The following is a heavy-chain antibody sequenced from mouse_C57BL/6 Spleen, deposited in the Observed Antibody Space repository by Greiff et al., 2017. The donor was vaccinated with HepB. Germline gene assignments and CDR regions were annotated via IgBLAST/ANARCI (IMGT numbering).Heavy chain of an antibody. CDR2: ILPGSGST. Sequence: QVQLKESGAELMKPGASVKLSCKATGYTFTGYWIEWVKQRPGHGLEWIGEILPGSGSTNYNVKFKGKATFTADTSSNTAYMQLSSLTTEDSAIYYCARSYYSYAMDYWGQGTSVTVSS. CDR3: ARSYYSYAMDY. V-gene: IGHV1-9*01. D-gene: IGHD1-1*01. J-gene: IGHJ4*01. CDR1: GYTFTGYW.